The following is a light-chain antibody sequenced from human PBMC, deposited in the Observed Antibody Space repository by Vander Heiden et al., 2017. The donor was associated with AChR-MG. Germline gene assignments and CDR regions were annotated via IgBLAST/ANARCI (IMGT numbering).Light chain of an antibody. CDR2: DAS. CDR1: QSINNY. J-gene: IGKJ2*01. Sequence: PGGRATLSCRASQSINNYLGWYQQRPGQAPRLLIYDASNRVTGVPARFSGSGSGTDFTLTISSLEPEDFAVYYCQQRSNRPPYTFGQGTKLEIK. V-gene: IGKV3-11*01. CDR3: QQRSNRPPYT.